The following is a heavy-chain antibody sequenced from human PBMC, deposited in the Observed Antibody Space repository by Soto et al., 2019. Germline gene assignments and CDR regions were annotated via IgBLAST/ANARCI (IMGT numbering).Heavy chain of an antibody. V-gene: IGHV3-30-3*01. CDR2: ISYDGSNK. J-gene: IGHJ4*02. Sequence: GGSLRLSCAASGFTFSSYAMHWVRQAPGKGLEWVAVISYDGSNKYYADSVKGRFTISRDNSKNTLYLQMNSLRAEDTAVYYCAREARYSSSWPQPGPFDYWGQGTLVTVSS. D-gene: IGHD6-13*01. CDR3: AREARYSSSWPQPGPFDY. CDR1: GFTFSSYA.